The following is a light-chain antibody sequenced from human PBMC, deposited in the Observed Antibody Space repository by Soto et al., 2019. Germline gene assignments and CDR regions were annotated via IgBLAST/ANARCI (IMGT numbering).Light chain of an antibody. V-gene: IGKV3D-20*02. J-gene: IGKJ5*01. CDR1: QSVSSRF. CDR3: QQRSNWPPIT. CDR2: GAS. Sequence: EIGLTQSPGTLSLSPGERATLSCRTSQSVSSRFLAWYQQKAGQAPRLLIYGASSRATGIPDRFSGSGSGTDFTLTISSLEPEDFAVYYCQQRSNWPPITFGQGTRLEIK.